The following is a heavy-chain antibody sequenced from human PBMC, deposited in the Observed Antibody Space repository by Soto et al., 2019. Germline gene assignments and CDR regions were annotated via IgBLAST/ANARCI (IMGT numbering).Heavy chain of an antibody. J-gene: IGHJ6*02. CDR1: GFTVSSNY. Sequence: PGGSMIVSCVVAGFTVSSNYMSWVRKATGKGLEWVSFIYSDGSTYYADSVKGRFTISRLSSKNTLYLQMNSLRAEDTALDYCARVDRRGYSGYDPPPYYYYGMDLWGQGTTVTVSS. D-gene: IGHD5-12*01. V-gene: IGHV3-53*04. CDR3: ARVDRRGYSGYDPPPYYYYGMDL. CDR2: IYSDGST.